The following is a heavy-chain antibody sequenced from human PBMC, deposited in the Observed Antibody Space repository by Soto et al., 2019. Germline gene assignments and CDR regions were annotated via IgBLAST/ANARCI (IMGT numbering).Heavy chain of an antibody. Sequence: QVQLVESGGGVVQPGRSLRLSCAASGFTFSSYGMHWVRQAPGKGLEWVAVISYDGSNKYYADSVKGRFTISRDNSKNTLYLQMNSLRAEDTAVYYCAKSGSSSGYYGMDVWGQGTTVTVSS. CDR1: GFTFSSYG. CDR2: ISYDGSNK. V-gene: IGHV3-30*18. D-gene: IGHD6-6*01. CDR3: AKSGSSSGYYGMDV. J-gene: IGHJ6*02.